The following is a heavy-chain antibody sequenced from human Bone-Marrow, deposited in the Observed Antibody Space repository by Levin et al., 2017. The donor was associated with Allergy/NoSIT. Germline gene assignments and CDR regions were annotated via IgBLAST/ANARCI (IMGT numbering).Heavy chain of an antibody. D-gene: IGHD5-12*01. J-gene: IGHJ4*02. CDR2: ISGSGGST. Sequence: GESLKISCAASGFTFSSYAMSWVRQAPGKGLEWVSAISGSGGSTYYADSVKGRFTISRDNSKNTLYLQMNSLRAEDTAVYYCAKFTSGYDPKSSFDYWGQGTLVTVSS. V-gene: IGHV3-23*01. CDR3: AKFTSGYDPKSSFDY. CDR1: GFTFSSYA.